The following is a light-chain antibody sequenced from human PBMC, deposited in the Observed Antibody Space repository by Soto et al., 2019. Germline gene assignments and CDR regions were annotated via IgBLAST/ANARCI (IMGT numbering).Light chain of an antibody. V-gene: IGKV3-11*01. CDR2: DVS. Sequence: EIVLTQSPGTLSLSPGERATLSCRASQSVSSYLAWSQQKPGQTPRLLIYDVSNRATGIPPRFSGSGSGTDSTLTISSLEPEDFAVYYCQQRSNWPLTFGGGTKVEIK. J-gene: IGKJ4*01. CDR1: QSVSSY. CDR3: QQRSNWPLT.